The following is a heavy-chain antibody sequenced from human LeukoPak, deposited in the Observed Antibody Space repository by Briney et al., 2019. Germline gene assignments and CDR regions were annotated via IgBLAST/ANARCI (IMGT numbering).Heavy chain of an antibody. V-gene: IGHV3-23*01. D-gene: IGHD3-10*01. CDR3: AKRPYYGSGSYIGWFDP. CDR1: GFTFSSYA. CDR2: ISGSGGST. Sequence: AGGSLRLSCAASGFTFSSYAMSWVRQAPGKGLEWVSAISGSGGSTYYADSVKGRFTISRDNSKNTLYLQMNSLRAEDTAVYYCAKRPYYGSGSYIGWFDPWGQGTLVTVSS. J-gene: IGHJ5*02.